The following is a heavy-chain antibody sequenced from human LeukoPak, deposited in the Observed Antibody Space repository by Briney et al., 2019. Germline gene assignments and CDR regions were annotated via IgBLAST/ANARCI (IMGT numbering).Heavy chain of an antibody. CDR1: GFTFSSYA. CDR2: ISGSGGST. CDR3: ANPLWQQPEHNWFDP. J-gene: IGHJ5*02. V-gene: IGHV3-23*01. D-gene: IGHD6-13*01. Sequence: GGSLRLSCAASGFTFSSYALSWVRQAPGKGLEWVSAISGSGGSTYYADSVKGRFTISRDNSKNTLYLQMNSLRAEDTGVYYCANPLWQQPEHNWFDPWGQGTLVTVSS.